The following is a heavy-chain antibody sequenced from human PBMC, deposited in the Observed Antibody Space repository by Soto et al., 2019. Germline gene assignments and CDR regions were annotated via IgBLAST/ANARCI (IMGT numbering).Heavy chain of an antibody. CDR3: ARAPYTAMTLFDF. D-gene: IGHD5-18*01. CDR2: IYHAGST. J-gene: IGHJ4*02. CDR1: GDSITSGGYS. Sequence: SETLSLTCAVSGDSITSGGYSWNWIRQPPGKGLEWIGYIYHAGSTYYNPSVKSRVAMSIDRSKNQFSLKLDSVTAADTALYYCARAPYTAMTLFDFWGQGALVTVSS. V-gene: IGHV4-30-2*01.